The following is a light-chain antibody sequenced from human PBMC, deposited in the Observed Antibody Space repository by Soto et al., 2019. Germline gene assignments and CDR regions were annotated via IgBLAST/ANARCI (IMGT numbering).Light chain of an antibody. CDR2: HVT. CDR3: CSLTTSSTYV. J-gene: IGLJ1*01. Sequence: QSALTQPASVSGSPGQSITISCTGTSSTVGGFNVVSWYQQHPGKAPKLMIYHVTYRPSGVSNRYSGSKSGNSASLTISGLQADDEADYYCCSLTTSSTYVSVSGTKVTV. CDR1: SSTVGGFNV. V-gene: IGLV2-14*03.